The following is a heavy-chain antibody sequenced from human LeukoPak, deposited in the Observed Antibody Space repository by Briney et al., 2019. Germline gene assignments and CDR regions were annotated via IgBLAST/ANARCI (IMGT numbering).Heavy chain of an antibody. CDR2: ISGSGGST. CDR1: GFTFSSYA. Sequence: GGSLRLSCAASGFTFSSYAMSWVRQAPGKGLEWVSGISGSGGSTYYADSVKGRFTISRDNSKNTLYLQMNSLRAEDTAVYCAKYDYRDPENYLDYWGQGTLVTVSS. J-gene: IGHJ4*02. V-gene: IGHV3-23*01. CDR3: AKYDYRDPENYLDY. D-gene: IGHD4-17*01.